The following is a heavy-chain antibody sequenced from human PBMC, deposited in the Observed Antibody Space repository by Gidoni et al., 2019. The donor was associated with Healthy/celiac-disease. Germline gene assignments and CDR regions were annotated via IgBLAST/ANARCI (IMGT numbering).Heavy chain of an antibody. CDR2: IKQDGSEK. D-gene: IGHD5-18*01. V-gene: IGHV3-7*01. J-gene: IGHJ6*02. CDR3: AREKGNAQLWLLYYYYYGMDV. CDR1: GFTFSSYW. Sequence: EVQLVESGGGLVQPGGSLSLSCAASGFTFSSYWMSWARQAPGKGLEWVANIKQDGSEKYYVDSVKGRFTISRDNAKNSLYLQMNSLRAEDTAVYYCAREKGNAQLWLLYYYYYGMDVWGQGTTVTVSS.